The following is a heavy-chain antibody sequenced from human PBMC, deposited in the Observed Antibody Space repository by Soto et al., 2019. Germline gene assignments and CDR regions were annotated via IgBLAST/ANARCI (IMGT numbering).Heavy chain of an antibody. J-gene: IGHJ4*02. D-gene: IGHD3-3*01. CDR3: ARGHGPVTYYDFSGRRAYFDY. CDR2: INHSGST. Sequence: QVQLQQWGAGLLKPSETLSLTCAVYGGSFSGYYWSWIRQPPGKGLEWIGEINHSGSTNYNPSLKSRVTISVDTSKNQFSLKLSSVTAADTAVYYCARGHGPVTYYDFSGRRAYFDYWDQGTLVTVSS. V-gene: IGHV4-34*01. CDR1: GGSFSGYY.